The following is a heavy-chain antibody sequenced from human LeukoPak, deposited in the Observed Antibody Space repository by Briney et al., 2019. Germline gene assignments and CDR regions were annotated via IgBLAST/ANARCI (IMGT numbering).Heavy chain of an antibody. CDR3: ARGGITMVRGVKRPFDY. CDR2: INHSGST. D-gene: IGHD3-10*01. V-gene: IGHV4-34*01. J-gene: IGHJ4*02. Sequence: PSETLSLTCAVYGGSFRGYYWSWIRQPPGKGLEWMGEINHSGSTNYNPSLKSRVTISVDTSKNQFSLKLSSVTAADTAVYYCARGGITMVRGVKRPFDYWGQGTLVTVSS. CDR1: GGSFRGYY.